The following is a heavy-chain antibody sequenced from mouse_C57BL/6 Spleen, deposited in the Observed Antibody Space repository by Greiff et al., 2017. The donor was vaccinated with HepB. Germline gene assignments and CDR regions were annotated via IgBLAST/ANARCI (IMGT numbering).Heavy chain of an antibody. V-gene: IGHV1-59*01. CDR1: GYTFTSYW. CDR2: IDPSDSYT. J-gene: IGHJ2*01. CDR3: ARAAWFDY. Sequence: VQLQQSGAELVRPGTSVKLSCKASGYTFTSYWMHWVKQRPGQGLEWIGVIDPSDSYTNYNQKFKGKATLTVDTSSSTAYMQLSSLTSEDAAVYYCARAAWFDYWGQGTTLTVSS.